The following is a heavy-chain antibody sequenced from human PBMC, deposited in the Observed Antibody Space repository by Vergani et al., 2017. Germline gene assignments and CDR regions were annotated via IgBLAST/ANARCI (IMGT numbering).Heavy chain of an antibody. D-gene: IGHD4-17*01. V-gene: IGHV3-7*03. Sequence: VQLQESGPGLVKPSQTLSLTCTVSGGSISSGGYYWSWIRQHPGKGLEWVANIKQDGSEKYYVDSVKGRFTISRDNAKNSLYLQMNSLRAEDTAVYYCARDAEEILRSYHWYFDLWGRGTLVTVSS. CDR2: IKQDGSEK. CDR1: GGSISSGGYY. J-gene: IGHJ2*01. CDR3: ARDAEEILRSYHWYFDL.